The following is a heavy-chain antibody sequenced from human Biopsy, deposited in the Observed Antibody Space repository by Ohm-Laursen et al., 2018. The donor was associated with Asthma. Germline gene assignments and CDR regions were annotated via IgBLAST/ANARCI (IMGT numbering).Heavy chain of an antibody. CDR3: ARFIDGTFFVDY. J-gene: IGHJ4*02. V-gene: IGHV5-51*01. Sequence: ESLRISCKASGYTFSDSWIGWVRQMPGKGLEWMGIIFAANSETKYSPSLQGQVTISADMSISTAFLQWSSLKASDTAIYYCARFIDGTFFVDYWGQGTLVTVSS. CDR1: GYTFSDSW. D-gene: IGHD1-7*01. CDR2: IFAANSET.